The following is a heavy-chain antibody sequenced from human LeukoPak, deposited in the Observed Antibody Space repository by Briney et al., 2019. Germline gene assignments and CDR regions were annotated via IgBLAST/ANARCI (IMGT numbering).Heavy chain of an antibody. CDR1: GYPFTRFE. D-gene: IGHD1-26*01. J-gene: IGHJ5*02. V-gene: IGHV1-8*01. CDR3: ARWISGGSYFDP. CDR2: MNPNSANT. Sequence: SVQVSCTASGYPFTRFEINWVGQATGHALEWMGWMNPNSANTGYAQKFQGRVTMTRNTSISTAYMELSSLRSEDTAVYYCARWISGGSYFDPWGQGTLVTVSS.